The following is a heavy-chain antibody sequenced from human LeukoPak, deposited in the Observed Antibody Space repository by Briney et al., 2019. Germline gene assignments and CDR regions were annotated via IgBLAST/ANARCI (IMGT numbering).Heavy chain of an antibody. J-gene: IGHJ3*02. CDR3: ARDKWAATGAFDI. CDR2: INHSGST. V-gene: IGHV4-34*01. CDR1: GGSFSGYY. D-gene: IGHD1-26*01. Sequence: QPSETLSLTCAVYGGSFSGYYWSWIRQPPGKGLEWIGEINHSGSTNYNPSLKSRVTISVDTSKNQFSLKLSSVTAADTAVYYCARDKWAATGAFDIWGQGTMVTVSS.